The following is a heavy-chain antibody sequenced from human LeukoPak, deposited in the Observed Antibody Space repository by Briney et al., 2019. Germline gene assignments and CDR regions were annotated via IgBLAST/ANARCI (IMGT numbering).Heavy chain of an antibody. CDR3: VSQYDRSGYYAFDY. CDR2: IYHSGST. J-gene: IGHJ4*02. Sequence: PSETLSLTCAVSGHSISSGYYWGWSRQPPGKGLEWIGYIYHSGSTYYNPSLKSRLIISVDTSKSHFSLKLNSVTAADTAVYYCVSQYDRSGYYAFDYWGQGTLVTVTS. D-gene: IGHD3-22*01. V-gene: IGHV4-38-2*01. CDR1: GHSISSGYY.